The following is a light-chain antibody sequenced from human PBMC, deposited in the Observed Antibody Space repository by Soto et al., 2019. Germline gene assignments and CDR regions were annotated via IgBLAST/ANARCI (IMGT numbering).Light chain of an antibody. V-gene: IGKV3-20*01. J-gene: IGKJ5*01. CDR2: ATS. CDR3: QQYGNSAPIT. CDR1: QSVGSSY. Sequence: EIVLTQSPGTLSLSPGERATISCRASQSVGSSYLAWYQQKPGQAPRLLIYATSSRATGIPDRFSGSGSGTDFTLTISRLEPEDFAVYYCQQYGNSAPITFGQGTRLEIK.